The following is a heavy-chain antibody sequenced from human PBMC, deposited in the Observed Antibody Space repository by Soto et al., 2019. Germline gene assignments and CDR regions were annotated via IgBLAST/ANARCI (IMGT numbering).Heavy chain of an antibody. Sequence: GASVKGSCKASGYTFTRYGISWVRQAPGQGLEWMGCISAYNGNTNYAQKLQGRVTMTTDTSTSTAYMELRSLRSDDTAVYYCARGPGIAAAGTLNYYYYYGMDVWGQGTTVTVSS. CDR3: ARGPGIAAAGTLNYYYYYGMDV. J-gene: IGHJ6*02. D-gene: IGHD6-13*01. CDR2: ISAYNGNT. V-gene: IGHV1-18*04. CDR1: GYTFTRYG.